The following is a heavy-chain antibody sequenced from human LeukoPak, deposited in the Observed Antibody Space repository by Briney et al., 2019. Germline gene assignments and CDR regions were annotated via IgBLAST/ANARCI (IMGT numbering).Heavy chain of an antibody. CDR2: INHSGST. Sequence: SETLSLTCAVYGGSFSGYYWSWIRQPPGKGLEWIGEINHSGSTNYNPSLKSRVTISVDTSKNQFSLKLSSVTAADTAVYYCARGDYDFWSGYSDFYYYGMDVWGQGTTVTVSS. CDR3: ARGDYDFWSGYSDFYYYGMDV. CDR1: GGSFSGYY. D-gene: IGHD3-3*01. V-gene: IGHV4-34*01. J-gene: IGHJ6*02.